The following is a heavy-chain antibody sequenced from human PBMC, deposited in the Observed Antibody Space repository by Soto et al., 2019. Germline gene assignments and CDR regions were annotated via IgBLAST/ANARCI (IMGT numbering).Heavy chain of an antibody. Sequence: PGGSLRLSCAASGFTFSSYAMSWVRQAPGKGLEWVSAISGSGGSTYYADSVKGRFTISRDNSKNTLYLQMNSLRAEDTAVYYCAKNSVVVPAARYYYYGMDVWGQGTTVTVSS. J-gene: IGHJ6*02. CDR2: ISGSGGST. CDR1: GFTFSSYA. D-gene: IGHD2-2*01. V-gene: IGHV3-23*01. CDR3: AKNSVVVPAARYYYYGMDV.